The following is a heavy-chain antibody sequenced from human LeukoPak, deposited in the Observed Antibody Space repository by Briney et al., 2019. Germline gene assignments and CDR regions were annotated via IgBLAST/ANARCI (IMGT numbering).Heavy chain of an antibody. D-gene: IGHD6-13*01. CDR1: GDTFTSYY. CDR2: INPSGGST. V-gene: IGHV1-46*01. CDR3: AREGPLAAAGLNWFDP. J-gene: IGHJ5*02. Sequence: ASVKVSCKASGDTFTSYYMHWVRQAPGQGLECMGIINPSGGSTSYAQKFQGRVTMTRDTSTSTVYMELTSLRSEDTAVYYCAREGPLAAAGLNWFDPWGQGTLVTVSP.